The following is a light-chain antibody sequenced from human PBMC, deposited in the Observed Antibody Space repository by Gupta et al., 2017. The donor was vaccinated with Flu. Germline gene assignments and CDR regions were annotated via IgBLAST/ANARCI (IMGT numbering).Light chain of an antibody. Sequence: EIVLTQSPATLSLSPGERTTLSCRASQSVSSYLAWYQQKPGQAPRLLIYDASNRATGIPARFSGSGGGTTFTLTISSREQEDFAVYYCQQHSNWPPFTFGRGTKVEIK. V-gene: IGKV3-11*01. CDR2: DAS. CDR3: QQHSNWPPFT. J-gene: IGKJ4*01. CDR1: QSVSSY.